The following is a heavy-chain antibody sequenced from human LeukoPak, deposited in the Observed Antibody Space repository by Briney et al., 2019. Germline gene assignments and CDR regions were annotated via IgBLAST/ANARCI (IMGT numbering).Heavy chain of an antibody. V-gene: IGHV3-21*01. J-gene: IGHJ4*02. Sequence: PGGSLRLSCAASGFTFDDYAMHWVRQAPGKGLEWVSGISSSSSYIYYADSVKGRFTISRDNAKNSLYLQMNSLRAEDTAVYYCARARQIVVVPAALGYWGQGTLVTVSS. CDR1: GFTFDDYA. CDR3: ARARQIVVVPAALGY. CDR2: ISSSSSYI. D-gene: IGHD2-2*01.